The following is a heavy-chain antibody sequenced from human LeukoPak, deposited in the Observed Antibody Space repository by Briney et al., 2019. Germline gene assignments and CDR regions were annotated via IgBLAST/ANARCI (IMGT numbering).Heavy chain of an antibody. CDR3: AKDQRTISTFDY. J-gene: IGHJ4*02. CDR1: GFTFSSYA. V-gene: IGHV3-23*01. CDR2: ISGSGSSS. D-gene: IGHD3-3*01. Sequence: GGSLRLSCAASGFTFSSYAMSWVRLAPGKGLEWVSAISGSGSSSYYADSVKGRFTISRDNSNNTLYLQINSLRAEDTAIYYCAKDQRTISTFDYWGQGTLVTVSS.